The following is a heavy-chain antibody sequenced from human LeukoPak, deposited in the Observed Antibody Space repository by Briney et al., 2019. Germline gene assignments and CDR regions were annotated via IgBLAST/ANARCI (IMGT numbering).Heavy chain of an antibody. CDR1: GGTFSSYA. J-gene: IGHJ5*02. Sequence: ASVKVSCKASGGTFSSYAISWVRQAPGQGLEWMGGIIPIFGTANYAQRFQGRVTITADESTSTAYMELSSLRSEDTAVYYCARVTMVRGVILGYNWFDPWGQGTLVTVSS. CDR2: IIPIFGTA. D-gene: IGHD3-10*01. V-gene: IGHV1-69*13. CDR3: ARVTMVRGVILGYNWFDP.